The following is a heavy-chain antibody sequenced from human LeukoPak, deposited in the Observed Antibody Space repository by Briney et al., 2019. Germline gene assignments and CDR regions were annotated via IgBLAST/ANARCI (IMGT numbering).Heavy chain of an antibody. CDR1: GFGFGQYE. D-gene: IGHD3-10*01. J-gene: IGHJ5*02. Sequence: GGSLRLSCAASGFGFGQYEMNWVRQAPGKGLEWVSYISSSSSTIYYADSVKGRFTISRDNAKNSLYLQMNSLRAEDTAVYYCARGPYYGSGSYYNGNWFDPWGQGTLVTVSS. CDR2: ISSSSSTI. CDR3: ARGPYYGSGSYYNGNWFDP. V-gene: IGHV3-48*03.